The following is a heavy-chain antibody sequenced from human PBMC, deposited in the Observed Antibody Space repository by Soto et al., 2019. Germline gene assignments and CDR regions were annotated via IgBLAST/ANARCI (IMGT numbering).Heavy chain of an antibody. CDR3: ARDRRFYDFWSGYLGGTPEDYYYGMDV. CDR2: ISAYNGNT. D-gene: IGHD3-3*01. V-gene: IGHV1-18*01. CDR1: GYTFTSYG. Sequence: GASVKVSCKASGYTFTSYGISWVRQAPGQGLEWMGWISAYNGNTNYAQKLQGRVTMTTDTSTSTAYMELRSLRSDDTAVYYCARDRRFYDFWSGYLGGTPEDYYYGMDVWGQGTTVTVSS. J-gene: IGHJ6*02.